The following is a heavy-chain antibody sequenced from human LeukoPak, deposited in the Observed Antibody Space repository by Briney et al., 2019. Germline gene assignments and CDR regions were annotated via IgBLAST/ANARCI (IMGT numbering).Heavy chain of an antibody. CDR1: GITLSNYG. CDR2: ISASGGTT. D-gene: IGHD3-9*01. Sequence: GGSLRLSCAVSGITLSNYGMSSVLQAPGKGLEWVSPISASGGTTYYADSVKGRFTISRDNSKNTLYLQMNSMRAKDTAVYYCAKKGDYDILTGQKDWFDPWGQGTLVTVSS. CDR3: AKKGDYDILTGQKDWFDP. J-gene: IGHJ5*02. V-gene: IGHV3-23*01.